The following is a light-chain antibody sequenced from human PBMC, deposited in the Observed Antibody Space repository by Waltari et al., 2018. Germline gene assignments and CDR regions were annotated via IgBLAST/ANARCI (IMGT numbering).Light chain of an antibody. CDR1: QSVSSN. V-gene: IGKV3-15*01. Sequence: EIVMTQSPATLSVSPGERATLSCRASQSVSSNLAWYQQKPGQAPRLLIYGASTRATGIPARFSGSESGTEFTLTISSMQSEDFAVYYCQQYNNWPPYTLGQGTKLEIK. CDR2: GAS. CDR3: QQYNNWPPYT. J-gene: IGKJ2*01.